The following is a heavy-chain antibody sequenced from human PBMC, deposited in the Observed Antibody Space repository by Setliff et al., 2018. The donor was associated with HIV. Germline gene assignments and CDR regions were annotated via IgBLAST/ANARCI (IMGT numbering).Heavy chain of an antibody. V-gene: IGHV1-69*13. J-gene: IGHJ4*02. Sequence: SVKVSCKASGGTFSNYGFAWVRQAPGRGLEWMGGIIPIFGSADYAQKFQGRVTISADESTSTVYLELSSLTSDDTAMYYCASKGDYYTSKTLDSWGQGTLVTVSS. CDR2: IIPIFGSA. CDR3: ASKGDYYTSKTLDS. D-gene: IGHD3-10*01. CDR1: GGTFSNYG.